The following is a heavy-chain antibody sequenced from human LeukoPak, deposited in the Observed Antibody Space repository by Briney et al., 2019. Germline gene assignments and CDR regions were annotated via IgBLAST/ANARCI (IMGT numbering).Heavy chain of an antibody. V-gene: IGHV4-34*01. J-gene: IGHJ5*02. CDR1: GGSFSGYY. CDR3: ARGRDGYNYPNWFDP. D-gene: IGHD5-24*01. Sequence: SETLSLTCAVYGGSFSGYYWSWIRQPPGKGLEWIGEINHSGSTNYNPSLKSRVTISVDTSKNQFSLKLSSVTAADTAAYYCARGRDGYNYPNWFDPWGQGTLVTVSS. CDR2: INHSGST.